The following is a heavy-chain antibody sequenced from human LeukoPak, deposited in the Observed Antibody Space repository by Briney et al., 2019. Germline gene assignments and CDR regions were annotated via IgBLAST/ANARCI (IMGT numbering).Heavy chain of an antibody. CDR2: ISGSGGST. J-gene: IGHJ4*02. CDR3: AKDLVTGSLDY. D-gene: IGHD3-10*01. CDR1: GFTFSNYV. Sequence: GGSLRLSCAASGFTFSNYVMSWVRQAPGKGLEWVSAISGSGGSTYYADSVKGRFTISRANSENTLYLQMHSLRAEDTAVYYCAKDLVTGSLDYWGLGTLVTVSS. V-gene: IGHV3-23*01.